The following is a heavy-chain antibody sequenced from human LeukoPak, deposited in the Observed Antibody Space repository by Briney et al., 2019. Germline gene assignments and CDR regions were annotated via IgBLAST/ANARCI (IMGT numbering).Heavy chain of an antibody. D-gene: IGHD4-17*01. V-gene: IGHV4-39*01. CDR2: IYYSGST. J-gene: IGHJ4*02. CDR1: GGSISSSSYS. Sequence: SETLSLTCTVSGGSISSSSYSWGWIRQPPGKGLEWIGSIYYSGSTYYNPSLKSRVTISVDTSKNQFSLKLSSVTAADTAVYYCARSHRLDYGDQTFDYWGQGTLVTVSS. CDR3: ARSHRLDYGDQTFDY.